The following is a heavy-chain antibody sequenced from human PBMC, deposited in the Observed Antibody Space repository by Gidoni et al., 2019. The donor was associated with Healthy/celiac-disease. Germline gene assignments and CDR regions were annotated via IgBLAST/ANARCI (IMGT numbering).Heavy chain of an antibody. CDR1: GFTFSSYG. CDR2: ISYDGSNK. V-gene: IGHV3-30*18. Sequence: QVQLVESGGGVVQPGRSLRLSCAASGFTFSSYGRHWVRQAPGKGLEWVAVISYDGSNKYYADSVKGRFTISRDNSKNTLYLQMNSLRAEDTAVYYCAKDRGGSNHYYYYYGMDVWGQGTTVTVSS. CDR3: AKDRGGSNHYYYYYGMDV. J-gene: IGHJ6*02.